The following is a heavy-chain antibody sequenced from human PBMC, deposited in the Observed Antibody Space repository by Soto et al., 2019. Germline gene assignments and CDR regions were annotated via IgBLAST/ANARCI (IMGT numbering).Heavy chain of an antibody. Sequence: SETLSLTCTFSGGSISSYYWSWIRQPPGKGLEWIGYIYYSGSTNYNPSLKSRVTISVDTSKNQFSLKLSSVTAADTAVYYCARVGKGYGDYYDYWGQGTLVTVSS. CDR3: ARVGKGYGDYYDY. J-gene: IGHJ4*02. V-gene: IGHV4-59*01. CDR1: GGSISSYY. CDR2: IYYSGST. D-gene: IGHD4-17*01.